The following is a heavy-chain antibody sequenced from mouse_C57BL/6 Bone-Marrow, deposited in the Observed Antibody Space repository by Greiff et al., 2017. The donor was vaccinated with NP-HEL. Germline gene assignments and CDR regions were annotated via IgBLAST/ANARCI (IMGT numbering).Heavy chain of an antibody. CDR2: IHPNSGST. CDR3: ARNTTVYYFDY. J-gene: IGHJ2*01. V-gene: IGHV1-64*01. Sequence: QVQLQQPGAELVKPGASVKLSCKASGYTFTSYWMHWVKQRPGQGLEWIGMIHPNSGSTNYNEKFKSKATLTVDKSSRTAYMQLTSLTSEDSAVYYCARNTTVYYFDYWGQGTTLTVSS. D-gene: IGHD1-1*01. CDR1: GYTFTSYW.